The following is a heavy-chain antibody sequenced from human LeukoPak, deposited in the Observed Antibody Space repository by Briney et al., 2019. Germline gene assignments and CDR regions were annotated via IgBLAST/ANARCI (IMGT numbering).Heavy chain of an antibody. V-gene: IGHV3-66*01. J-gene: IGHJ4*02. CDR3: ARSRTERRRGDFDY. CDR2: IYSGGST. CDR1: GFTVSSNY. D-gene: IGHD1-1*01. Sequence: GGSLRLSCAASGFTVSSNYMSWVRQAPGKGLEWVSVIYSGGSTYYADSVKGRFTISRDNSKNTLYLQMNSLRAEDTAVYYCARSRTERRRGDFDYWGQGTLVTVSS.